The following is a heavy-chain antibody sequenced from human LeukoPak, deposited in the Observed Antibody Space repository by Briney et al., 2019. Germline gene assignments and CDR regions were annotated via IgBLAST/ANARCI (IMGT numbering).Heavy chain of an antibody. CDR2: INWNGGST. J-gene: IGHJ6*03. V-gene: IGHV3-20*04. Sequence: GGSLRLSCAASGFTFSSYAMSWVRQPPGKGLEWVSGINWNGGSTGYADSVKGRFTISRDNAKNSLYLQMNSLRAEDTALYYCARDFGRRAYYYYYYMDVWGKGTTVTVSS. CDR1: GFTFSSYA. D-gene: IGHD2-15*01. CDR3: ARDFGRRAYYYYYYMDV.